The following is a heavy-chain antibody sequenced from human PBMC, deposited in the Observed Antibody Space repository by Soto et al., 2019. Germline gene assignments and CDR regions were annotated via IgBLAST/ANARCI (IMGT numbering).Heavy chain of an antibody. CDR2: IYYSGST. V-gene: IGHV4-31*03. Sequence: SETLSLTCTVSGGSISSGGYYWSWIRQHPGKGLEWIGYIYYSGSTYYNPSLKSRVTISVDTSKNQFSLKLSSVTAADTAVYYCARSTSSGSYYSDLCYYYGMDVWGQGTTVTVSS. J-gene: IGHJ6*02. CDR1: GGSISSGGYY. CDR3: ARSTSSGSYYSDLCYYYGMDV. D-gene: IGHD3-10*01.